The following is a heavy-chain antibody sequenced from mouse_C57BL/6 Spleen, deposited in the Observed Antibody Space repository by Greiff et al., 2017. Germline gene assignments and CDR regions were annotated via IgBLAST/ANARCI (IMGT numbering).Heavy chain of an antibody. J-gene: IGHJ1*03. CDR2: INYDGSST. Sequence: EVKLVESEGGLVQPGSSMKLSCTASGFTFSDYYMAWVRQVPEKGLEWVANINYDGSSTYYLDSLKSRFIISRDNAKNILYLQMSSLKSEDTATYYCAREGWYFDVWGTGTTVTVSS. CDR3: AREGWYFDV. V-gene: IGHV5-16*01. CDR1: GFTFSDYY.